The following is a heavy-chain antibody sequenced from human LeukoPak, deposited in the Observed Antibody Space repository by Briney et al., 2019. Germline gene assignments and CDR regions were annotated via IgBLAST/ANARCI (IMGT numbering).Heavy chain of an antibody. CDR3: ARETFSYYYDSSGFDAFDI. CDR2: IYTSGST. V-gene: IGHV4-4*07. D-gene: IGHD3-22*01. J-gene: IGHJ3*02. CDR1: GGSISSYY. Sequence: PSETLSLTCTVSGGSISSYYWSWIRQPAGKGLEWIGRIYTSGSTNYNPSLKSRVTMSVDTSKNQFSLKLSSVTAADTAVYHCARETFSYYYDSSGFDAFDIWGQGTMVTVSS.